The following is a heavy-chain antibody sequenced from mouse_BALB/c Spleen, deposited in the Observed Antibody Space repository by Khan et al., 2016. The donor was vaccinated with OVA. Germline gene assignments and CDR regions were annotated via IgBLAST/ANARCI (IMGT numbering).Heavy chain of an antibody. D-gene: IGHD3-1*01. J-gene: IGHJ2*03. CDR3: ARRGGARATWDYFDY. CDR2: IYPGGGYT. V-gene: IGHV1-63*02. CDR1: GYTFTNYW. Sequence: QVQLQQSGAELVRPGTSVKMSCKAAGYTFTNYWIGWVKQRPGHGLEWIGDIYPGGGYTNYNEKFKGKATLTADTSSSTAYMQLSSLTSEDSAVYYGARRGGARATWDYFDYWGQGTSLTVSS.